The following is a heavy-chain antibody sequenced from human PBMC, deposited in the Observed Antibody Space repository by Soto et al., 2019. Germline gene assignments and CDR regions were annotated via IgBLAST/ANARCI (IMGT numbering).Heavy chain of an antibody. J-gene: IGHJ4*02. CDR1: XXXFSSYG. Sequence: QVQLVESGGGVVQPGRSLRLSCAXXXXXFSSYGMHWVRQAPGKGLEWVAVISYDGSNKYYADSVKGRFTISRDNSKNTLYLQMNSLRAEDTAVYYCAKAASIAVAGCFDYWGQGTLVTVSS. V-gene: IGHV3-30*18. CDR3: AKAASIAVAGCFDY. CDR2: ISYDGSNK. D-gene: IGHD6-19*01.